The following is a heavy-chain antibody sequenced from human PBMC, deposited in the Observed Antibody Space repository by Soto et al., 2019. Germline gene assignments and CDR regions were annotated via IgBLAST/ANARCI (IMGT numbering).Heavy chain of an antibody. J-gene: IGHJ3*02. D-gene: IGHD2-15*01. V-gene: IGHV3-21*01. CDR2: ISSSSSYI. CDR3: ASSVVVVAALAAFDI. CDR1: GFTFSSYS. Sequence: GGSLRLSCAASGFTFSSYSMNWVRQAPGKGLEWVSSISSSSSYIYYADSVKGRFTISRDNAKNSLYLQMNSLRAEDTAVYYCASSVVVVAALAAFDIWGQGTMVTVSS.